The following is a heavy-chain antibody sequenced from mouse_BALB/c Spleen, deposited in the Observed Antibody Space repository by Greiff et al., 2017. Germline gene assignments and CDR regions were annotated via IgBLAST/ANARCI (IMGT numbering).Heavy chain of an antibody. D-gene: IGHD2-10*02. CDR2: ISNGGGST. V-gene: IGHV5-12-2*01. CDR1: GFTFSSYT. Sequence: EVQRVESGGGLVQPGGSLKLSCAASGFTFSSYTMSWVRQTPEKRLEWVAYISNGGGSTYYPDTVKGRFTISRDNAKNTLYLQMSSLKSEDTAMYYCARRGYDAYYAMDYWGQGTSVTVSS. CDR3: ARRGYDAYYAMDY. J-gene: IGHJ4*01.